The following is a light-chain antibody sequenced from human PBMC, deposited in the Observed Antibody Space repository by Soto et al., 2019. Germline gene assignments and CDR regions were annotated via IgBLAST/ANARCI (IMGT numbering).Light chain of an antibody. J-gene: IGKJ4*01. CDR2: GVS. CDR3: QQFSDWPPVT. V-gene: IGKV3D-15*01. Sequence: IVMTQSPATLSVSPGDSATLSCRASQSVNNKIAWYQQRPGQAPRLLVYGVSTRATGIPARFSGSGSGTDFTLTIRGLQSEDIGIYYCQQFSDWPPVTFGGGTGWTSN. CDR1: QSVNNK.